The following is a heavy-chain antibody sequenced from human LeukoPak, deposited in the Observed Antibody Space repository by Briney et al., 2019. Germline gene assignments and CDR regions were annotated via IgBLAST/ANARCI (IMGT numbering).Heavy chain of an antibody. CDR1: GFTFDDYG. J-gene: IGHJ4*02. CDR3: VRDRDTGAYAAGFDY. CDR2: INWNGGSI. Sequence: GGSLRLSCAASGFTFDDYGMSWVRQAPGKGLEWVSGINWNGGSIGHADSVKGRFTISRDNPKNTLYLQMNSLTVEDTAVYYCVRDRDTGAYAAGFDYWGQGTLATVSS. D-gene: IGHD6-13*01. V-gene: IGHV3-20*04.